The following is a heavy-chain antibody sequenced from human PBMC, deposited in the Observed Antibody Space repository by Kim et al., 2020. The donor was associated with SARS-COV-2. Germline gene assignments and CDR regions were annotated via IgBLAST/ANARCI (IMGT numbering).Heavy chain of an antibody. Sequence: GGSLRLSCAASGFTFSSYSMNWVRQAPGKGLEWVSSISSSSSYIYYADSVKGRFTISRDNAKNSLYLQMNSLRAEDTAVYYCAITIFGVDRYYYYGMDVWGQGTTVTGSS. CDR1: GFTFSSYS. V-gene: IGHV3-21*01. CDR3: AITIFGVDRYYYYGMDV. D-gene: IGHD3-3*01. J-gene: IGHJ6*02. CDR2: ISSSSSYI.